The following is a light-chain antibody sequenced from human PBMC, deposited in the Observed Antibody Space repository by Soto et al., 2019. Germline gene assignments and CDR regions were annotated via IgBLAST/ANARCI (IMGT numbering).Light chain of an antibody. CDR1: SGHSSYA. V-gene: IGLV4-69*01. CDR2: LNSDGSH. Sequence: QLVLTQSPSASASLGASVKLTCTLSSGHSSYAIAWHQQQPEKGPRYWMKLNSDGSHSKGDGIPDRFSGSSSGAERYLTISSLQSEDEADYCCQTWGTGIVVFGGGTKLTVL. CDR3: QTWGTGIVV. J-gene: IGLJ2*01.